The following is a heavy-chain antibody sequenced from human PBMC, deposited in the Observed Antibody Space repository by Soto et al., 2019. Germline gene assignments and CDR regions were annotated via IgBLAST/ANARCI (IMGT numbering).Heavy chain of an antibody. CDR2: INPNSGGT. D-gene: IGHD2-2*01. V-gene: IGHV1-2*02. CDR3: ARDGGIVVVPAAMEKNYYYYYGMDV. J-gene: IGHJ6*02. CDR1: GYTFTGYY. Sequence: ASVKVSCKASGYTFTGYYMHWVRQAPGQGLEWMGWINPNSGGTNYAQKFQGRVTMTRDTSISTAYMELSRLRSDDTAVYYCARDGGIVVVPAAMEKNYYYYYGMDVWGQGTTVTVSS.